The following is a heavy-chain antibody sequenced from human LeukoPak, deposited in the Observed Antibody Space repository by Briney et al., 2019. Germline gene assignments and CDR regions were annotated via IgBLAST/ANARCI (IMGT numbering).Heavy chain of an antibody. V-gene: IGHV3-30*18. CDR1: GFTFSSYG. CDR3: AKVPSRGSSVDY. CDR2: ISYDGSNK. Sequence: PGGSLRLSCAASGFTFSSYGMHWVRQAPGKGLEWVAVISYDGSNKYYADSVKGRFTISRDNSKNTLYLQMNSLRAEDTAVYYCAKVPSRGSSVDYWGQGTLVTVSS. D-gene: IGHD1-26*01. J-gene: IGHJ4*02.